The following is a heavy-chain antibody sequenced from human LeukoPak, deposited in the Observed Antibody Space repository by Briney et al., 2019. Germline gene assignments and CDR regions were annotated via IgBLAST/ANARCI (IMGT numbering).Heavy chain of an antibody. V-gene: IGHV3-9*01. CDR3: AKVVGSSWPYFDY. J-gene: IGHJ4*02. Sequence: SLRLSCAASGLTFSSYAMHWVRQAPGKGLEWVSGISWNSGSIGYADSVKGRFTISRDNAKNSLYLQMNSLRAEDTALYYCAKVVGSSWPYFDYWGQGTLVTVSS. CDR2: ISWNSGSI. CDR1: GLTFSSYA. D-gene: IGHD6-13*01.